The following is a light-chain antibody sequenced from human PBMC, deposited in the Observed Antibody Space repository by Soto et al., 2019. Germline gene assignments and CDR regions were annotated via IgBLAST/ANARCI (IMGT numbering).Light chain of an antibody. V-gene: IGKV3-15*01. Sequence: EIVLTQSPATLSVSPGERATLSCWASQSVSSNLGWYQQKPGQAPRLLIYGASTRATCIPARFSGSGSGTEFTLTISSLQSEDFAVYYCQQYNNWPPWTFGQGTKVEIK. J-gene: IGKJ1*01. CDR1: QSVSSN. CDR3: QQYNNWPPWT. CDR2: GAS.